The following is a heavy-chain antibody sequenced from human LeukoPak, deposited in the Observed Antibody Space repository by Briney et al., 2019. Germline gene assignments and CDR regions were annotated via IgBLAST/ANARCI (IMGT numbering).Heavy chain of an antibody. Sequence: GGSLRLSCEASGFSMSVYWMSWVRQAPGKGLEWVGNIKQDGSERNYVDSVKGRFTISRDNAKKSPYLQMNSLRAEDTAVCYCARDWGAYYHFFDYWGQGTLVTVSS. D-gene: IGHD3-22*01. J-gene: IGHJ4*02. CDR1: GFSMSVYW. CDR3: ARDWGAYYHFFDY. V-gene: IGHV3-7*01. CDR2: IKQDGSER.